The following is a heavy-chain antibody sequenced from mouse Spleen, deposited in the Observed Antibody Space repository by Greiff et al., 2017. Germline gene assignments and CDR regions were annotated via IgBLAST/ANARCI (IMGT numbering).Heavy chain of an antibody. CDR3: ARVPYGNYEECAMDY. CDR2: ISSGGST. J-gene: IGHJ4*01. D-gene: IGHD2-10*02. CDR1: GFTFSSYA. V-gene: IGHV5-6-5*01. Sequence: DVHLVESGGGLVKPGGSLKLSCAASGFTFSSYAMSWVRQTPEKRLEWVASISSGGSTYYPDSVKGRFTISRDNARNILYLQMSSLRSEDTAMYYCARVPYGNYEECAMDYWGQGTSVTVSS.